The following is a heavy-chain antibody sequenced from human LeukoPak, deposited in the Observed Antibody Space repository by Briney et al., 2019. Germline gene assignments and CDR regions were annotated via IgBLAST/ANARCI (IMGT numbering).Heavy chain of an antibody. Sequence: GGCLRLSRSASGFTFSSYAMHWVRPAPGKGLEYVSAISRKGGSRYYTDSGRRRLTISRDNSKNTLYPLMRSLRAEDTAVYYCVKDQGSGGVVPAAMGYYGMDVWGQGTTVTVSS. CDR3: VKDQGSGGVVPAAMGYYGMDV. V-gene: IGHV3-64D*06. CDR2: ISRKGGSR. J-gene: IGHJ6*02. D-gene: IGHD2-2*01. CDR1: GFTFSSYA.